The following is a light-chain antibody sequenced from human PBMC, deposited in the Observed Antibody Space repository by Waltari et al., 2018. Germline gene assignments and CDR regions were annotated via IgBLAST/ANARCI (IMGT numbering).Light chain of an antibody. CDR1: QNIGNY. Sequence: IVLTQSPGTLSLSPGGRATLSCRASQNIGNYLAWYQQKPGQAPRLLIYGASSRAAGIPDRFSGSGSGADFSLTISRLEPEDFAVYYCQHHVRLPATFGQGNKV. CDR3: QHHVRLPAT. V-gene: IGKV3-20*01. CDR2: GAS. J-gene: IGKJ1*01.